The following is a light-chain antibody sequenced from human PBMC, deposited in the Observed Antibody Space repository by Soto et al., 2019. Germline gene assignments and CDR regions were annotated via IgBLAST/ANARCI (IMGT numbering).Light chain of an antibody. Sequence: PGEIVTLSCRASQSVSSSYLTWYQQKPGQAPRLLIYGASTRATSIPARFSGSGSGTDFTLTISSLQPEDFAVYYCQQDYTRFTFGPGTKVDIK. J-gene: IGKJ3*01. CDR3: QQDYTRFT. V-gene: IGKV3D-7*01. CDR2: GAS. CDR1: QSVSSSY.